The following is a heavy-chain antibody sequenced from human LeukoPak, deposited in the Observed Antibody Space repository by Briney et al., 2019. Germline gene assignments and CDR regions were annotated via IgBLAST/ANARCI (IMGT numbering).Heavy chain of an antibody. J-gene: IGHJ6*02. CDR2: IYHSGST. CDR1: GGSISSGGYS. D-gene: IGHD4-23*01. V-gene: IGHV4-30-2*01. Sequence: SETLSLTCAVSGGSISSGGYSWSWIRQPPGKGLEWIGYIYHSGSTYYNPSLKSRVTISVDRSKNQFSLKLSSVTAADTAVYYCARDGGYYYYGMDVWGQGTTVTVSS. CDR3: ARDGGYYYYGMDV.